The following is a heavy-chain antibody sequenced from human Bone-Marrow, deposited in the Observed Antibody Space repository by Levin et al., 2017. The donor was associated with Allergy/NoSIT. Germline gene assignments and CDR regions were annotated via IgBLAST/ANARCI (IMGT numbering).Heavy chain of an antibody. CDR3: AKHCTSTTCYAGFDQ. CDR1: GGTFSSSG. J-gene: IGHJ4*02. V-gene: IGHV1-69*13. Sequence: SVKVSCKASGGTFSSSGIIWVRQAPGQGLEWMGGIIPMFGTENYAQKFQGRVTITADDSMSTTYMELSSLRSGDTAVYYCAKHCTSTTCYAGFDQWGQGTLVTVSS. D-gene: IGHD2-2*01. CDR2: IIPMFGTE.